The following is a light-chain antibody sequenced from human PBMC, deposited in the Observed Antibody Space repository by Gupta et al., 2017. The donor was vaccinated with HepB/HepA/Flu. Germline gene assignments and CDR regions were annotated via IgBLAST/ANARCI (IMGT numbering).Light chain of an antibody. CDR2: DVS. CDR1: PGDVGRYHY. V-gene: IGLV2-14*03. Sequence: QSALTQPATVSGSPEPSYTIACTGPPGDVGRYHYVYWYQQLPGKAHKLILYDVSDRPAGVPNRFSGSESGTTASLTISGLQTDDEGDYYCSAYTTKNTLVFGGGTKHTVL. J-gene: IGLJ2*01. CDR3: SAYTTKNTLV.